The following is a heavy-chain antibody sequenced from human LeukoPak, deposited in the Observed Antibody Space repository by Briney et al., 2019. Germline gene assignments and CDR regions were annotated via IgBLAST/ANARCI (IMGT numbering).Heavy chain of an antibody. J-gene: IGHJ4*02. CDR2: INLDGSEK. CDR1: GFMFSSCW. V-gene: IGHV3-7*01. CDR3: ARERTYSGSGSTYPYYDY. Sequence: VGSLRLSCAASGFMFSSCWMSWVRQSPGKGLEWVANINLDGSEKYYVDSVKGRFTISRDNAKNALYLEMNSLRVGDTAVYYCARERTYSGSGSTYPYYDYWGQGTLVTVSS. D-gene: IGHD3-10*01.